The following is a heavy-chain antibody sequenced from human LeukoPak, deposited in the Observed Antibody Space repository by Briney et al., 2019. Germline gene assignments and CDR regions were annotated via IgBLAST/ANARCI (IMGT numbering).Heavy chain of an antibody. CDR3: ARALNRRNNFYYYMDV. Sequence: KASETLSLTCTVSGGSISSSSYYWGWIRQPPGKGLEWIGSIYYSGSTYYNPSLKSRITISVDTSKNQFSLKLSFVTAADTAVYYCARALNRRNNFYYYMDVWANGTTVTVSS. CDR1: GGSISSSSYY. D-gene: IGHD2/OR15-2a*01. V-gene: IGHV4-39*07. J-gene: IGHJ6*03. CDR2: IYYSGST.